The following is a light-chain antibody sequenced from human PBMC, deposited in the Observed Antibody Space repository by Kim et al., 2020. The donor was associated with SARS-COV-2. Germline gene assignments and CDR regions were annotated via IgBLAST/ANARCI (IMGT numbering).Light chain of an antibody. V-gene: IGLV3-27*01. CDR3: YSAADNIGV. CDR1: VLAKKY. CDR2: KDS. J-gene: IGLJ3*02. Sequence: SYELTQPSSVSVSPGQTARITCSGDVLAKKYARWFQQKPGQAPVLVIYKDSERPSGIPERSSGSSSGTTVTLTISGAQVEDEADYYCYSAADNIGVFGGGTQLTVL.